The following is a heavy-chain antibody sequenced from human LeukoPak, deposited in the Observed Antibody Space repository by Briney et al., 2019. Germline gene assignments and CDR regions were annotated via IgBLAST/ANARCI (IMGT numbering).Heavy chain of an antibody. CDR3: VSLTTATGESAFDI. CDR2: IYTSGTPT. J-gene: IGHJ3*02. CDR1: RFIFSTYW. V-gene: IGHV3-74*01. Sequence: GGSLRLSCTASRFIFSTYWMHWVRQAPGKGLVWVSSIYTSGTPTRYADSVKGRFTISRDNAKNTPYLQMDSLRAEDTGVYYCVSLTTATGESAFDIWGQGTMVTVSS. D-gene: IGHD4-17*01.